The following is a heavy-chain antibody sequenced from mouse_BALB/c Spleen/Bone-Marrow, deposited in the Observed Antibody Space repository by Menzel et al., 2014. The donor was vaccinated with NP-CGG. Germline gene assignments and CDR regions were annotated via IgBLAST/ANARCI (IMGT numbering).Heavy chain of an antibody. CDR1: GFSFSNYG. Sequence: EVQLVESGGGLVKSGGSLKLSRAASGFSFSNYGMSWVRQTPEKRLEWVATIRGDGRYTFYSGSVKGRFTISRDNAKNNLYLQLSSLRSEDAALYYCARHAYYDQTEVSFVYWGQGTPVTVSA. D-gene: IGHD2-4*01. CDR3: ARHAYYDQTEVSFVY. CDR2: IRGDGRYT. J-gene: IGHJ3*01. V-gene: IGHV5-9-2*01.